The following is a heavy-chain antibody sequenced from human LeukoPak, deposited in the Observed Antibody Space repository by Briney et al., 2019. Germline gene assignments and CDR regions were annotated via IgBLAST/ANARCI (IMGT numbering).Heavy chain of an antibody. D-gene: IGHD3-22*01. V-gene: IGHV1-2*02. CDR2: INPNDGGT. CDR1: GYRFTDYY. Sequence: ASVRVSCKASGYRFTDYYLHWVRQAPGQGLEWMGWINPNDGGTNYAQRFQGRVTLTRDTSISTAYMELSRLRSDDTAVYYCARGGQYVLHYDSSGYPPRGHWGQGTLVTVSS. CDR3: ARGGQYVLHYDSSGYPPRGH. J-gene: IGHJ4*02.